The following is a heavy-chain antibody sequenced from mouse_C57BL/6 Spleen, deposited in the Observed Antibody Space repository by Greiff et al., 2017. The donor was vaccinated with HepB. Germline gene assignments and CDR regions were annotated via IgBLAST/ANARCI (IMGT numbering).Heavy chain of an antibody. CDR2: ISSGSSTI. CDR1: GFTFSDYG. V-gene: IGHV5-17*01. Sequence: EVMLVESGGGLVKPGGSLKLSCAASGFTFSDYGMHWVRQAPEKGLEWVAYISSGSSTIYYADTVKGRFTISRDNAKNTLFLQMTSLRSEDTAMYYCAREAAQATMDYWGQGTSVTVSS. D-gene: IGHD3-2*02. J-gene: IGHJ4*01. CDR3: AREAAQATMDY.